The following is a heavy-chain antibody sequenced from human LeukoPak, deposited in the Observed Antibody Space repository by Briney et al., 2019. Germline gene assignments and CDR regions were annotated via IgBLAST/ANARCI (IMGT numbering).Heavy chain of an antibody. Sequence: PSETLSLTCTVSGGSISSGNYYWSWIRQHPGKGLEWIGYIHHSGSTYYNPSLKSRVIISVDTSKNQFSLKLNSVTAADTAVYYCASYGSGSYRFDPWGQGALVTVSS. D-gene: IGHD3-10*01. V-gene: IGHV4-31*03. CDR2: IHHSGST. J-gene: IGHJ5*02. CDR3: ASYGSGSYRFDP. CDR1: GGSISSGNYY.